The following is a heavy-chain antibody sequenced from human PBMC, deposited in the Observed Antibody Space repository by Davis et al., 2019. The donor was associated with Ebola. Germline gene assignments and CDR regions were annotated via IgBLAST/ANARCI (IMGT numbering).Heavy chain of an antibody. CDR2: ISYDGSNK. CDR1: GFTFSSYA. J-gene: IGHJ4*02. CDR3: ARDVHLSYYDFWSGYYTFGY. D-gene: IGHD3-3*01. V-gene: IGHV3-30-3*01. Sequence: PGGSLRLSCAASGFTFSSYAMHWVRQAPGKGLEWVAVISYDGSNKYYADSVKGRFTISRDNSKNTLYLQMNSLRAEDTAVYYCARDVHLSYYDFWSGYYTFGYWGQGTLVTVSS.